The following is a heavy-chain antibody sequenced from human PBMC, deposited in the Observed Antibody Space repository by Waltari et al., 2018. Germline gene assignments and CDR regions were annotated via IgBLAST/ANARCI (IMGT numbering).Heavy chain of an antibody. V-gene: IGHV4-39*07. D-gene: IGHD4-17*01. CDR2: IYYSGST. CDR1: GGSISSSSYY. CDR3: ARVRPDPYYYYYMDV. Sequence: QLQLQESGPGLVKPSETLSLTCTVSGGSISSSSYYWGWIRQPPGKGLELIGSIYYSGSTYYNPSLKSRVTISVDTSKNQFSLKLSSVTAADTAVYYCARVRPDPYYYYYMDVWGKGTTVTISS. J-gene: IGHJ6*03.